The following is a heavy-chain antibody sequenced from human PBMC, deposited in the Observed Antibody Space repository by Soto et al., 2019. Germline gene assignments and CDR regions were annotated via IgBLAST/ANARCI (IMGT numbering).Heavy chain of an antibody. V-gene: IGHV1-3*01. CDR1: GYTFTSYA. Sequence: GASVEVSCKASGYTFTSYAMHWVRQAPGQRLEWMGWINAGNGNTKYSQKFQGRVTITRDTSASIAYMELSSLRSEDTAVYYCAREGSSWYFLWFDPWGQGTLVTVSS. J-gene: IGHJ5*02. D-gene: IGHD6-13*01. CDR3: AREGSSWYFLWFDP. CDR2: INAGNGNT.